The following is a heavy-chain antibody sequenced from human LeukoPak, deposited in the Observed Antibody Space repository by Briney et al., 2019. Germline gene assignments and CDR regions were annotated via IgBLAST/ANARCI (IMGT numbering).Heavy chain of an antibody. Sequence: QPGGSLRLSCAASGLTFSSYWMSWVRQAPGKGLEWVANIKQDGSEKYYVDSVKGRFTISRDNAKNSLYLQMNSLRAEDTAVYYCARDRSGSSPYWGQGTLVTVSS. CDR1: GLTFSSYW. CDR2: IKQDGSEK. J-gene: IGHJ4*02. D-gene: IGHD2-15*01. V-gene: IGHV3-7*01. CDR3: ARDRSGSSPY.